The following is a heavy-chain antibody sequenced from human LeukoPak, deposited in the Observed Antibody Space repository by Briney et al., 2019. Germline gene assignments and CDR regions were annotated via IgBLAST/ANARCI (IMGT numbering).Heavy chain of an antibody. CDR3: ARGYCSGGNCYHFDY. Sequence: GGSLRLSCAASGFTVSGNYMSWVRQAPGKGLEWVSVIYSGGTTYYAGSVKGRFTLSRDNSKNTLYLQMNSLRAEDTAVYYCARGYCSGGNCYHFDYWGEGALVTVSS. CDR2: IYSGGTT. CDR1: GFTVSGNY. V-gene: IGHV3-53*01. J-gene: IGHJ4*02. D-gene: IGHD2-15*01.